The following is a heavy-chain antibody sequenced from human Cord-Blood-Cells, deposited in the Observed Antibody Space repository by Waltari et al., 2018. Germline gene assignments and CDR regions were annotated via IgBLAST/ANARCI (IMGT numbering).Heavy chain of an antibody. CDR3: ARGEAAGIDY. V-gene: IGHV3-30*04. Sequence: GESGGGVVQPGRSLRLPCAASGFTFSSYAMHWVRQGPGKGLEGVAGISYDGSNKYYADSVKGRFTISRDNSKNTLYPQMNSLRAEDTAVYYCARGEAAGIDYWGQGTLVTVSS. CDR1: GFTFSSYA. D-gene: IGHD6-13*01. CDR2: ISYDGSNK. J-gene: IGHJ4*02.